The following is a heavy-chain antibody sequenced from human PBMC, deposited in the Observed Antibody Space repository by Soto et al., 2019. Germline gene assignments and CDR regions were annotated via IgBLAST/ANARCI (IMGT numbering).Heavy chain of an antibody. J-gene: IGHJ4*02. V-gene: IGHV4-34*01. CDR1: GGSFSGYY. CDR3: ARGRVRHGVELTSFDY. CDR2: INHSGST. Sequence: QVQLQQWGAGLLKPSETLSLTCAVYGGSFSGYYWSWIRQPPGKGLEWIGEINHSGSTNYNPSLKSRVTISVDTYKNQFSLKLSSVTAADTAVYYCARGRVRHGVELTSFDYWGQGTLVTVSS. D-gene: IGHD2-8*01.